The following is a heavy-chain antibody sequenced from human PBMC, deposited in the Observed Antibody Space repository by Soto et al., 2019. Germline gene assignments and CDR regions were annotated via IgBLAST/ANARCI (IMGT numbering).Heavy chain of an antibody. Sequence: ASVKVSCKASGYTFTGYYMHWVRQAPGQGLEWMGWINPNSGGTNYAQKFQGWVTMTRDTSISTAYMELSRLRSDDTAVYYCATAPYTIFGVVNYYYYYGMDVWGQGTTVTVSS. D-gene: IGHD3-3*01. CDR3: ATAPYTIFGVVNYYYYYGMDV. CDR1: GYTFTGYY. V-gene: IGHV1-2*04. J-gene: IGHJ6*02. CDR2: INPNSGGT.